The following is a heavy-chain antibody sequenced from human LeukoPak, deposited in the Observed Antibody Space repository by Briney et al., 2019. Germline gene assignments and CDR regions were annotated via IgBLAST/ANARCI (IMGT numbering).Heavy chain of an antibody. D-gene: IGHD5-12*01. J-gene: IGHJ4*02. CDR2: ISSSSSYI. Sequence: GSLRLSCASSGFTFSTYSMNWVRQAPGKGLEWVSSISSSSSYIYYADSVKSRLTITTDNAKNPLYLQMNSLRAEDTAVYYCASASGYDCIDYWGQGTLVTVSS. CDR3: ASASGYDCIDY. CDR1: GFTFSTYS. V-gene: IGHV3-21*01.